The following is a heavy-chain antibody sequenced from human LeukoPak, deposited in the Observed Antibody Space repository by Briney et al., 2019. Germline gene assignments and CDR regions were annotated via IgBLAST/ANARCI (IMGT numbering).Heavy chain of an antibody. Sequence: GGSLRLSCVASGFTFDDYAMHWVRQAPGKGLEWVSGISWNSGSEGCADSVKGRFGISRDNAKNSLYLHMNSLRAEDTALYYCARRLGTYYFDYWGQGTPVTVSS. CDR1: GFTFDDYA. J-gene: IGHJ4*02. V-gene: IGHV3-9*01. CDR3: ARRLGTYYFDY. CDR2: ISWNSGSE. D-gene: IGHD1-26*01.